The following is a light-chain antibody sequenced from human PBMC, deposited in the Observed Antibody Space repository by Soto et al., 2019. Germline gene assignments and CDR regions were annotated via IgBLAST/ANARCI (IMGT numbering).Light chain of an antibody. V-gene: IGKV1-5*01. CDR2: DTS. CDR3: KQYNSNFIT. J-gene: IGKJ5*01. Sequence: DIQMTQSPSTLSASIGDRVTITCRASQSISSWLAWYQQKPGKAPKLLIYDTSSLESGVPSRFSGSGFGTNFTLSFSSLQPDDFATYYCKQYNSNFITFGQGTRLEFK. CDR1: QSISSW.